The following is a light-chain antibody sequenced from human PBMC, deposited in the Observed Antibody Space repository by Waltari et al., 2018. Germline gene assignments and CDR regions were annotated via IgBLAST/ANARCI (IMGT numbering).Light chain of an antibody. CDR2: EVT. J-gene: IGLJ3*02. CDR3: CSYGGTLV. CDR1: STDFGNYNF. V-gene: IGLV2-23*02. Sequence: QSALTQPASVSGSPGQSITISCTGTSTDFGNYNFVSWYQQHPGRAPKLIIYEVTKRPAGVSNRFSGSKSGNTASLTISGLQAEDEAHYYCCSYGGTLVFGGGTGLTVL.